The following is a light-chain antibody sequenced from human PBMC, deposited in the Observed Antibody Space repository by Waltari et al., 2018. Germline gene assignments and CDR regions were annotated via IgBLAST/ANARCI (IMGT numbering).Light chain of an antibody. CDR3: QKYDRLPAT. V-gene: IGKV3-20*01. CDR2: GAS. J-gene: IGKJ1*01. Sequence: EIVLTPSPGPLSLSPGESGTLSCRASQSVSRFLAWYQQKPGQAPRLLIYGASTRATGIPDRFSGSGSGTDFSLTISRLEPEDFAVYYCQKYDRLPATFGQGTKVEIK. CDR1: QSVSRF.